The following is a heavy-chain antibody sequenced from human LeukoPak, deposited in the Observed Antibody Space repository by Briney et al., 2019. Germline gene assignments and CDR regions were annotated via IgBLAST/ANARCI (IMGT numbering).Heavy chain of an antibody. D-gene: IGHD2-2*02. J-gene: IGHJ6*03. CDR3: ARVGLGYCSSTSCYNYYYYMDV. Sequence: GASVKVSCKASGYTFTSYGISWVRQAPGQGLEWMGWISAHNGNTNYAQKLQGRVTMTADTSTSTAYMELRSLRSDDTAVYYCARVGLGYCSSTSCYNYYYYMDVWGKGTTVTVSS. V-gene: IGHV1-18*01. CDR1: GYTFTSYG. CDR2: ISAHNGNT.